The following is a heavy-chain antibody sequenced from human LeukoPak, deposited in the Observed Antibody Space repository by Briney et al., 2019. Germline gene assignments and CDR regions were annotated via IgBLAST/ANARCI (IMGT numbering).Heavy chain of an antibody. CDR3: ASQQQLVLLDWFDP. D-gene: IGHD1-1*01. CDR1: GYSISSGYY. Sequence: SETLSLTCIVSGYSISSGYYWGWIRQPPGKGLEWIGSIYHSGSTDYNPSLKSRVTISVDTSKNQFSLKLRSVAAADTAVYFCASQQQLVLLDWFDPWGQGTLVTVSS. J-gene: IGHJ5*02. CDR2: IYHSGST. V-gene: IGHV4-38-2*02.